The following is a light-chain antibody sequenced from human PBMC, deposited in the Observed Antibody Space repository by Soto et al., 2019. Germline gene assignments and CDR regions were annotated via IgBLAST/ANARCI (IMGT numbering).Light chain of an antibody. J-gene: IGKJ5*01. CDR2: DTT. CDR1: QSINSNY. CDR3: QQYGSSPT. V-gene: IGKV3D-20*01. Sequence: EIVLTQSPATLSLSPGERATLSCGASQSINSNYLAWYQQKPGLAPRLVIYDTTRRAPGIPDRLTGRWSGTDFTLTISILEPEDSAIYYCQQYGSSPTFGQGTRLEIK.